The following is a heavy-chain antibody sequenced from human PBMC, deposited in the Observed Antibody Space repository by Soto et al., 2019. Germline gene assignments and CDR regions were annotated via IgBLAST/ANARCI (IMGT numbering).Heavy chain of an antibody. CDR1: GFTFSSYA. V-gene: IGHV3-64*01. D-gene: IGHD6-19*01. CDR3: ARARYSSDWLPFEY. CDR2: ISSNGGNT. J-gene: IGHJ4*02. Sequence: GGSLRLSCAASGFTFSSYAIHWVRQAPGKGLEFVSAISSNGGNTYYANSVKGRFTISRDNSKNTLYLQMGSLRAEDMAVYYCARARYSSDWLPFEYWGQGTLVTVSS.